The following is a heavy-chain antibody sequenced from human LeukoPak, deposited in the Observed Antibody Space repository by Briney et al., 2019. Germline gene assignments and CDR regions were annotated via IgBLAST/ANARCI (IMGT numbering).Heavy chain of an antibody. V-gene: IGHV3-53*05. CDR3: TRDGSSWYASYYYYMDV. Sequence: GGSLRLSCAASGFTVSSNYMSWVRQAPGKVLEWVSVIYSGGSRYYTDSVRGRFTISRDNSKNTLYLQMNSLRPEDTAVYYCTRDGSSWYASYYYYMDVWGKGTTVTVSS. J-gene: IGHJ6*03. CDR2: IYSGGSR. D-gene: IGHD6-13*01. CDR1: GFTVSSNY.